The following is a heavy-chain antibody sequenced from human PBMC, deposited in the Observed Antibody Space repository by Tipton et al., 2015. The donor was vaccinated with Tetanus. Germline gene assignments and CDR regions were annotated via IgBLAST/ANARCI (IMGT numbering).Heavy chain of an antibody. CDR1: GGSISTSGFY. D-gene: IGHD3-9*01. V-gene: IGHV4-39*01. CDR3: ARHSSLKALNY. CDR2: IYYSGGT. Sequence: TLSLTCTVSGGSISTSGFYWDWIRQSPTKGLEWIGNIYYSGGTHYNPSLKSRVTISVDTSKNQFSLELSSVTAADTAVYYCARHSSLKALNYWGQGTLVTASS. J-gene: IGHJ4*02.